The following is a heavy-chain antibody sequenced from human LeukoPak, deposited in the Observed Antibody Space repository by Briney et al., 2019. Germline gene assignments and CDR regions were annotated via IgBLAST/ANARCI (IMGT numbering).Heavy chain of an antibody. CDR2: MSYDGTNI. V-gene: IGHV3-30-3*01. J-gene: IGHJ4*02. Sequence: PGRSLRLSCAASGFTFSNSAMHWIRQAPGRRLEWVALMSYDGTNIFYARSVKGRFTISRDNSKKTLYLQMNSLRSEDTAVYYCARDGAARYYFDYWGQGTLVTVSS. CDR1: GFTFSNSA. D-gene: IGHD6-6*01. CDR3: ARDGAARYYFDY.